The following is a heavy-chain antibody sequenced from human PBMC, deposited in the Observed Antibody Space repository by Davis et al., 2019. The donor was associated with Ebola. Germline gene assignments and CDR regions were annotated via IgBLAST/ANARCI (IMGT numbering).Heavy chain of an antibody. J-gene: IGHJ4*02. CDR2: INPSGGST. V-gene: IGHV1-46*01. CDR3: ARGAPGYSSGWYPRDY. Sequence: ASVKVSCKASGYTFTSYYMHWVRQAPGQGLEWMGIINPSGGSTSYAQKFQGRVTMTRDTSTSTVYMELSSLRSEDTAVYYCARGAPGYSSGWYPRDYWGQGTLVTVPS. D-gene: IGHD6-19*01. CDR1: GYTFTSYY.